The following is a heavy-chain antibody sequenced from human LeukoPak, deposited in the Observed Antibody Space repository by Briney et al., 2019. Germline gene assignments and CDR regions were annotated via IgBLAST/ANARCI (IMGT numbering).Heavy chain of an antibody. J-gene: IGHJ4*02. CDR2: ISGSGGST. CDR1: GFTFSSYA. Sequence: GGSLRLSCAASGFTFSSYAMSWVRQAPGKGLEWVSAISGSGGSTYYADSVKGRFTISRDNSKNTLYLQTNSLRAEDTAVYYCAKPRYATVVTARLDYWGQGTLVTVSS. CDR3: AKPRYATVVTARLDY. V-gene: IGHV3-23*01. D-gene: IGHD4-23*01.